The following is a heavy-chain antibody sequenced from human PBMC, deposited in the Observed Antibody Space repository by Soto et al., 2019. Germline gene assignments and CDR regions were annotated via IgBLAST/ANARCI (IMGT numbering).Heavy chain of an antibody. Sequence: SETLSLTCAVSGGSISTSNWWSWVRQPPGKGLEWIGEVYHSGSTNYNPSFKSRVAMSVDKSKNQFSLKLNSVTAADTALYYCARTSTSGILDYWGQGTLVTVSS. V-gene: IGHV4-4*02. CDR3: ARTSTSGILDY. CDR2: VYHSGST. J-gene: IGHJ4*02. D-gene: IGHD1-1*01. CDR1: GGSISTSNW.